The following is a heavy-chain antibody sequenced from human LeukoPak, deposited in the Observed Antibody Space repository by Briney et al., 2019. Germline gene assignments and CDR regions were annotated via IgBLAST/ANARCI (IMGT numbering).Heavy chain of an antibody. CDR3: AKDTAVAANY. CDR2: ISGSGGST. D-gene: IGHD6-19*01. V-gene: IGHV3-23*01. J-gene: IGHJ4*02. Sequence: EWVSAISGSGGSTYYADSAKGRFTISRDNSKNTLYLQMNSLRAEDTAVYYCAKDTAVAANYWGQGTLVTVSS.